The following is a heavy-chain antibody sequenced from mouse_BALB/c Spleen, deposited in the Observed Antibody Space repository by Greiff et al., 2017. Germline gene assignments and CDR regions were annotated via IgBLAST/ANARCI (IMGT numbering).Heavy chain of an antibody. V-gene: IGHV1-80*01. CDR2: IYPGDGDT. D-gene: IGHD4-1*01. CDR3: ATGTRGAWFAY. J-gene: IGHJ3*01. CDR1: GYAFSSYW. Sequence: VQLQQSGAELVRPGSSVKISCKASGYAFSSYWMNWVKQRPGQGLEWIGQIYPGDGDTNYNGKFKGKATLTADKSSSTAYMQLSSLTSEDSAVYFCATGTRGAWFAYWGQGTLVTVSA.